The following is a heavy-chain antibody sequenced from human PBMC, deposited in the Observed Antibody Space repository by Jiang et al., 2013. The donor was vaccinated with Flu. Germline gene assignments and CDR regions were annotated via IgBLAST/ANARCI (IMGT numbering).Heavy chain of an antibody. J-gene: IGHJ6*04. V-gene: IGHV1-3*01. CDR1: GYTFTSYA. CDR2: INAGNGNT. CDR3: ARGGFEWFGELLWGWDYYYGMDV. Sequence: SCKASGYTFTSYAMHWVRQAPGQRLEWMGWINAGNGNTKYSQKFQGRVTITRDTSASTAYMELSSLRSEDTAVYYCARGGFEWFGELLWGWDYYYGMDVWGKGTTVTVSS. D-gene: IGHD3-10*01.